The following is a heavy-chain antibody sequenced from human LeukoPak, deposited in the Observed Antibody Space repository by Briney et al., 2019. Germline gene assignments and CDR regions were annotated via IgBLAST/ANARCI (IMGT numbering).Heavy chain of an antibody. V-gene: IGHV1-2*02. CDR3: ARVFCGGDCYPNYYYYYMDV. Sequence: ASVKVSCKASGYTFTGYYMHWVRQAPGQGLEWMGWINPNSGGTNYAQKFQGRVTMTRDTSISTAYMELSRLRSDDTAVYYCARVFCGGDCYPNYYYYYMDVWGKGTTVTISS. J-gene: IGHJ6*03. CDR1: GYTFTGYY. D-gene: IGHD2-21*02. CDR2: INPNSGGT.